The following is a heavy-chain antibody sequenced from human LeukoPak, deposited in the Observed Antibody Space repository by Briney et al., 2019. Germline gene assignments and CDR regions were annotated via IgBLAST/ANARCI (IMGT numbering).Heavy chain of an antibody. Sequence: ASVTVSCKASGYTFTSYDINWVRQATGQGLEWMGWMNPNSGNTGYAQKFQGRVTMTRNTSISTAYMKLSSLRSEDTAVYYCARVHSSSWYPHYYYSYMAVWGKATTLTVSS. CDR1: GYTFTSYD. V-gene: IGHV1-8*01. CDR3: ARVHSSSWYPHYYYSYMAV. J-gene: IGHJ6*03. D-gene: IGHD6-13*01. CDR2: MNPNSGNT.